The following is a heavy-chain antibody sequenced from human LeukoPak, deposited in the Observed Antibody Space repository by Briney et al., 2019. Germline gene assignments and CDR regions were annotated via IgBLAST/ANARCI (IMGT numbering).Heavy chain of an antibody. CDR3: ARDGYSSSWYVDY. CDR2: ISAYNANT. CDR1: GFTFTSYG. D-gene: IGHD6-13*01. Sequence: GGSLRLSCAASGFTFTSYGISWVRQAPGQGLEWMGWISAYNANTNYAQKLQGRVTMTTDTSTSTAYMELRSLRSDDTAVYYCARDGYSSSWYVDYWGQGALVTVSS. J-gene: IGHJ4*02. V-gene: IGHV1-18*01.